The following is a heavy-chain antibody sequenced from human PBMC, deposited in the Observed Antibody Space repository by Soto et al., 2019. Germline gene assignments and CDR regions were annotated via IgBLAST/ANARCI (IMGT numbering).Heavy chain of an antibody. V-gene: IGHV1-69*01. D-gene: IGHD2-21*02. CDR1: GGTFSTYA. Sequence: QVQLVQSGAEVKKPGSSVKVSCKASGGTFSTYAISWMRQAPVQGLEWMGGIIPMFGMANYAQNFQGRVTITADESPSTAYMELSHLRSDDTAVSYCAREPSPYCASDCYFYVFDIWGQGKQVTVSS. CDR2: IIPMFGMA. CDR3: AREPSPYCASDCYFYVFDI. J-gene: IGHJ3*02.